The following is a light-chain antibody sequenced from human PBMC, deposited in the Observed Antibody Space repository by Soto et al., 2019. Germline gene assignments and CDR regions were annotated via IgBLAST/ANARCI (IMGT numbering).Light chain of an antibody. J-gene: IGKJ1*01. Sequence: GDRVTITCRASQTIRNYLAWYQQKPGKAPDLLIYDASSLENEVPSRFSGSGFGTEFTLTIGSLQPDDSETYYCQQYGLQGTFGQGTKVDIK. CDR2: DAS. V-gene: IGKV1-5*01. CDR3: QQYGLQGT. CDR1: QTIRNY.